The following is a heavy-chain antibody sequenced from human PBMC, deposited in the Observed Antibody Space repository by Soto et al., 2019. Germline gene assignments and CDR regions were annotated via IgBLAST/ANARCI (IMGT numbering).Heavy chain of an antibody. V-gene: IGHV1-2*04. CDR1: GYTFTGYY. CDR3: ATPYYYDSSGHPNYGMDV. CDR2: INPNSGGT. J-gene: IGHJ6*04. D-gene: IGHD3-22*01. Sequence: ASVKVSCKASGYTFTGYYMHWVRQAPGQGLEWMGWINPNSGGTNYAQKFQGWVTMTRDTSISTAYMELSRLRSDDTAVYYCATPYYYDSSGHPNYGMDVWGKGTTVTVSS.